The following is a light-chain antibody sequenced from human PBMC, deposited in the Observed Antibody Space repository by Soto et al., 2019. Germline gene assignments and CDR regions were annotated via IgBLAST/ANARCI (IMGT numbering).Light chain of an antibody. CDR3: QQYYSSPWT. J-gene: IGKJ1*01. CDR1: QSLLYSSNNKNY. Sequence: DIVLTQSPDSLTVSLGERATINCKSSQSLLYSSNNKNYLAWYQQKPGQPPKLLIYWSSTRESGVPDRFSGSGSGTDFTLTISSLQAEDVAVYYCQQYYSSPWTFGQGTKVDIK. CDR2: WSS. V-gene: IGKV4-1*01.